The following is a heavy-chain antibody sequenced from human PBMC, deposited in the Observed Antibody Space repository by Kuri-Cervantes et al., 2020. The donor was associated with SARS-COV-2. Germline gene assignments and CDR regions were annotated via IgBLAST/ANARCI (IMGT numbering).Heavy chain of an antibody. D-gene: IGHD5-12*01. CDR1: GGSLHIYS. J-gene: IGHJ6*02. V-gene: IGHV1-69*13. CDR3: ARGGGRPSYYYGMDV. Sequence: SVKVSCKTSGGSLHIYSITWVRQAPGQGLEWMGGIIPIFGTANYAQKFQGRVTITADESTSTAYMELSSLRSEDTAVYYCARGGGRPSYYYGMDVWGQGTTVTVSS. CDR2: IIPIFGTA.